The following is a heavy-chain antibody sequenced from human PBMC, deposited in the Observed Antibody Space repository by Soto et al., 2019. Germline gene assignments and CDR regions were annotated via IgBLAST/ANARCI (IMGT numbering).Heavy chain of an antibody. D-gene: IGHD2-2*01. CDR1: GGSISRGGSY. CDR2: IYYIGSF. V-gene: IGHV4-31*03. J-gene: IGHJ4*02. CDR3: TRSPETPTRYRSALPYFFYS. Sequence: QVQLQESGPGLVKPSQTLSLTCSVSGGSISRGGSYWSWIRQRPGTGLEWIGYIYYIGSFYYTPSLQGRVMTSPYTSKNQFSLKLSSVTAADTAVYYCTRSPETPTRYRSALPYFFYSCCQGSLVTVAS.